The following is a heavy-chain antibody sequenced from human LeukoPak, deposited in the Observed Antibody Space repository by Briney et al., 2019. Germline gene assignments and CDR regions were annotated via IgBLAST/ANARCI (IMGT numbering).Heavy chain of an antibody. V-gene: IGHV3-74*01. CDR3: ARDLHGSPDW. Sequence: GGSLTPSCAPSGSPLTTSGRTWARHPPGGGLVWVSLINTDGRTTTYADSVKGRFTISRDNAKNTLYLQMNSLRAEDTAVYYCARDLHGSPDWWGQGTLVTVSS. CDR2: INTDGRTT. J-gene: IGHJ4*02. D-gene: IGHD2-2*03. CDR1: GSPLTTSG.